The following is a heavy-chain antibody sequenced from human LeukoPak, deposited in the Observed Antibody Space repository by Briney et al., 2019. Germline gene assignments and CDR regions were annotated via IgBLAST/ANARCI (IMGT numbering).Heavy chain of an antibody. V-gene: IGHV3-48*01. J-gene: IGHJ4*02. CDR2: IGISSGNT. CDR1: GFTFSDYS. Sequence: GGSLRLSCAASGFTFSDYSMNWVRQAPGKGLEWISYIGISSGNTKYADSVKGRFTISGDKAKNSLYLQMNSLRVEDTAVYYCARDYKYAFDDWGQGTLVTVSS. CDR3: ARDYKYAFDD. D-gene: IGHD5-24*01.